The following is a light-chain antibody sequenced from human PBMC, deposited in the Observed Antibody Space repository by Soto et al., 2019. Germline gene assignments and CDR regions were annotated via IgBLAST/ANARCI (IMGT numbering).Light chain of an antibody. V-gene: IGKV3-11*01. CDR2: DAS. CDR1: QSVSTY. J-gene: IGKJ4*01. Sequence: DIVLTQSPATLSLSPGERATLSCRASQSVSTYLAWYQQKPGQAPRLLIYDASNRATGIPARFSGSGSGTDFTLTISSLEPEDFAVYICQQHNKWPTTFGGGTRVDMK. CDR3: QQHNKWPTT.